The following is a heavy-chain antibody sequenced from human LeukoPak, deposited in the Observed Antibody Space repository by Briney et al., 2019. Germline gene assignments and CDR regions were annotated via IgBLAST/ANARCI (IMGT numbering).Heavy chain of an antibody. CDR1: GFTFTTYT. CDR2: ISGSGDNT. V-gene: IGHV3-23*01. D-gene: IGHD3-22*01. J-gene: IGHJ4*02. CDR3: ATGSYSPTSGSSYFHY. Sequence: GVSLRLSCAASGFTFTTYTISCVRPAPRKALKCVSAISGSGDNTYYADSVKGRFTISRDNSKNTLYVQVNRLGTEDTAAYYCATGSYSPTSGSSYFHYWGQAPLVPASS.